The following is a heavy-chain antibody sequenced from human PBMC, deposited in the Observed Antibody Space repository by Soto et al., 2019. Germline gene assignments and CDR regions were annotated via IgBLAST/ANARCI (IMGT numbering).Heavy chain of an antibody. Sequence: PGGSLRLSCAASGFTFSSYWMHWVRQAPGKGLVWVSRINSDGSSTSYADSVKGRFTISRDNAKNTLYLQMNSLRAEDTAVYYCVRAAGPAAIRYYYYYMDVWGKGTTVTVSS. V-gene: IGHV3-74*01. CDR3: VRAAGPAAIRYYYYYMDV. CDR1: GFTFSSYW. CDR2: INSDGSST. J-gene: IGHJ6*03. D-gene: IGHD2-2*02.